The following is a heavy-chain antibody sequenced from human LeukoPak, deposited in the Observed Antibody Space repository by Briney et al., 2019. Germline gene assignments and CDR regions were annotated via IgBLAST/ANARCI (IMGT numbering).Heavy chain of an antibody. CDR3: ARDNTTAGPFDY. CDR1: GYTFTSHY. CDR2: DDPSGGST. D-gene: IGHD6-13*01. V-gene: IGHV1-46*01. J-gene: IGHJ4*02. Sequence: ASVKVSCKASGYTFTSHYMHWVRQAPGQGLEWMGVDDPSGGSTSRAQKFQGRVTITRDTSTSTVYMDLSSLRSEDTAVYFCARDNTTAGPFDYWGQGTLVTVSS.